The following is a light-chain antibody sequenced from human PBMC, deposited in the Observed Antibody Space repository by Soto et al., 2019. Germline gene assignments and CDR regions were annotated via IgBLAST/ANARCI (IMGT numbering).Light chain of an antibody. V-gene: IGKV1-33*01. CDR3: QQHHSFPLT. J-gene: IGKJ4*02. CDR1: QGISNH. CDR2: DAS. Sequence: DIQMTQSPSSLSASAGDRVTITCQASQGISNHLGWYQQKPGKAPKLLIYDASTLQTGVPSGFSGSGSGTDFTFTISCLQPEDVATYYCQQHHSFPLTFGGGTKVEIK.